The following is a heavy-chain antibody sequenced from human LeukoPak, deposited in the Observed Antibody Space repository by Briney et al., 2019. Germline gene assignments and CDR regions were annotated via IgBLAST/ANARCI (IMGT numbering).Heavy chain of an antibody. CDR3: ARSPTNYDILTGYYNVLIDYFDY. V-gene: IGHV1-69*04. CDR1: GGTFSSYA. D-gene: IGHD3-9*01. CDR2: TIPILGIA. Sequence: ASVKVSCKASGGTFSSYAISWVRQAPGQGLEWMGRTIPILGIANYAQKFQGRVTITADKSTSTAYMELSSLRSEDTAVYYCARSPTNYDILTGYYNVLIDYFDYWGQGTLVTVSS. J-gene: IGHJ4*02.